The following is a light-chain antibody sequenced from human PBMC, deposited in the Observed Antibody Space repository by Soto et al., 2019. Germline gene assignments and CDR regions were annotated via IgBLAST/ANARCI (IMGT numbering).Light chain of an antibody. V-gene: IGKV1-39*01. J-gene: IGKJ1*01. Sequence: DIQMTQSPSSLSASVVDRVTITCRASQSISTYLNWYQQKPGKAPKLLIYGASSLQSGVPSGFSGTGSGTDFTLTISSLQPEDFATYYCQQSYSTSWTFGQGTKVELK. CDR1: QSISTY. CDR2: GAS. CDR3: QQSYSTSWT.